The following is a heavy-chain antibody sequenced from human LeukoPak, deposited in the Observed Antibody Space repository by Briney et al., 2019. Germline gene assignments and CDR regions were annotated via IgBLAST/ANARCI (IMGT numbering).Heavy chain of an antibody. CDR1: GGSISSYY. V-gene: IGHV4-34*01. CDR3: ARTSLGRFLEWTIDY. D-gene: IGHD3-3*01. J-gene: IGHJ4*02. CDR2: INHSGST. Sequence: PSETLSLTCTVSGGSISSYYWSWIRQPPGKGLEWIGEINHSGSTNYNPSLKSRVTISVDTSKNQFFLKLSSVTAADTAVYYCARTSLGRFLEWTIDYWGQGTLVTVSS.